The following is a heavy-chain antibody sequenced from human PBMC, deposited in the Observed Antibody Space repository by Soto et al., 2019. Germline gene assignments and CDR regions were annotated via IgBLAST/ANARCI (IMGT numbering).Heavy chain of an antibody. Sequence: SETLSLTCTVSGGSISSYYWSWIRQPPGKGLEWIGYIYYSGSTNYNPSLKSRVTISVDTSKNQISLKLSSVTAADTAVYYCARARSSSPHYFDYWGQGTLVTVS. D-gene: IGHD6-13*01. V-gene: IGHV4-59*12. CDR1: GGSISSYY. J-gene: IGHJ4*02. CDR2: IYYSGST. CDR3: ARARSSSPHYFDY.